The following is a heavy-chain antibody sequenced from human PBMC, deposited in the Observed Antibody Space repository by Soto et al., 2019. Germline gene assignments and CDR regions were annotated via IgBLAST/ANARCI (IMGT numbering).Heavy chain of an antibody. Sequence: GGSLRLSSGGYVFTFSSDGMHWGRQAPGKGLEWVAVIWYDGSTIYYADSVKGRFTISRDNAKNSLYLQMNSLRAEDTAVYYCARDRTGSSPPMDVWGQGTTVTVSS. J-gene: IGHJ6*02. D-gene: IGHD6-6*01. CDR3: ARDRTGSSPPMDV. CDR2: IWYDGSTI. CDR1: VFTFSSDG. V-gene: IGHV3-33*01.